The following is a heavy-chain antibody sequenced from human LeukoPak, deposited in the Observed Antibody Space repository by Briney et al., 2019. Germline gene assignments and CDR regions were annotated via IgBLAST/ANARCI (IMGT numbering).Heavy chain of an antibody. D-gene: IGHD4-11*01. CDR1: GYSISSGYY. J-gene: IGHJ4*02. CDR2: IYHTGST. Sequence: PSETLSLTCTVSGYSISSGYYWGWIRQPPGNGLEWIGSIYHTGSTYYNPSLKSRVTISVDTSKNQFSLKLSSVTAADTAVYYCARAPIQYHFDYWGQGTLVTVSS. V-gene: IGHV4-38-2*02. CDR3: ARAPIQYHFDY.